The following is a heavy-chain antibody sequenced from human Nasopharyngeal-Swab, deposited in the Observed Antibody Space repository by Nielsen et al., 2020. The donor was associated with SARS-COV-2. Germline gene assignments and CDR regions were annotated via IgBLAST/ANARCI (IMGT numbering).Heavy chain of an antibody. Sequence: ESLKISCKGSGYSFTSYWIGWVRQMPGKGLEWMGIIYPGDSDTRYSPSFQGQVTISADKSISTAYLQWSSLKASDTAMYYCARRVGYCSGGSCYFDYWGQGALVTVSS. J-gene: IGHJ4*02. D-gene: IGHD2-15*01. V-gene: IGHV5-51*01. CDR1: GYSFTSYW. CDR2: IYPGDSDT. CDR3: ARRVGYCSGGSCYFDY.